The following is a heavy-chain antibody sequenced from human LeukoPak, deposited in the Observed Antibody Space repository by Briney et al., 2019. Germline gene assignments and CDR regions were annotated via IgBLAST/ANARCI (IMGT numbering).Heavy chain of an antibody. CDR1: GFTFTSYA. CDR3: ARDRELRYFDWLLPEENYYGMDV. Sequence: PGGSLRLSCAASGFTFTSYAMTWVRQAPGKGLEWVSGISNSGSSTYYADSVKGRFTISRDNSRNTLYLQLSSLRAEDTAVYYCARDRELRYFDWLLPEENYYGMDVWGQGTTVTVSS. CDR2: ISNSGSST. V-gene: IGHV3-23*01. D-gene: IGHD3-9*01. J-gene: IGHJ6*02.